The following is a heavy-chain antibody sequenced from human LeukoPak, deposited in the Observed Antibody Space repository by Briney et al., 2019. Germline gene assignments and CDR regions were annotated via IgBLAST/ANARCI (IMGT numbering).Heavy chain of an antibody. V-gene: IGHV4-59*01. Sequence: SETLSLTCTVSGDSISSYYWSWVRQPPGKGLEWIGYIYYTGSTNYNPSLKRRGTITVDKTKSKFYLKLTNVNAADTAMYYCASCTVGTCYHLKFDYWGQGTLVTVSS. D-gene: IGHD2-15*01. J-gene: IGHJ4*02. CDR3: ASCTVGTCYHLKFDY. CDR2: IYYTGST. CDR1: GDSISSYY.